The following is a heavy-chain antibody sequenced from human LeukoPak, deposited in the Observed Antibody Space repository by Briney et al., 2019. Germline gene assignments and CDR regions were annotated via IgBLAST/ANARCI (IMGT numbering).Heavy chain of an antibody. CDR3: ARGRRFLEWLFARFDY. CDR2: IYYSVST. D-gene: IGHD3-3*01. CDR1: GGSIGTSSYY. J-gene: IGHJ4*02. Sequence: SETLSLTCTVSGGSIGTSSYYWGWIPQPPGKGLEWIVTIYYSVSTYYTPSLKSRVTISVYTSKNPFSMKLCSVTAADTAVYSCARGRRFLEWLFARFDYWGQGTLVTVSS. V-gene: IGHV4-39*01.